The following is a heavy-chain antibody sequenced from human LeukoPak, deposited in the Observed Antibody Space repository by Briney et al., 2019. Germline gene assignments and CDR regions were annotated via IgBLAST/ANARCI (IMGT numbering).Heavy chain of an antibody. CDR2: IKQDGSEK. J-gene: IGHJ4*02. CDR1: GLTFGSYW. Sequence: GGSLRLSCVASGLTFGSYWMHWVRQAPGKGLEWVANIKQDGSEKYYVDSVKGRFTISRDNAKNSLFLQMNSLRAEDTAVYYCATKDGYNFDYWGQGTLVTVSS. D-gene: IGHD5-24*01. CDR3: ATKDGYNFDY. V-gene: IGHV3-7*01.